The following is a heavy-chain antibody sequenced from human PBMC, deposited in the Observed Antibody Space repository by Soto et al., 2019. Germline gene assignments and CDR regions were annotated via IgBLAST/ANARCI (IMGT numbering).Heavy chain of an antibody. J-gene: IGHJ4*02. CDR2: MNSYDGNR. CDR1: GFTFTSYG. V-gene: IGHV1-18*01. D-gene: IGHD4-17*01. Sequence: GASVKVSCKASGFTFTSYGFSWVRQSPGRALEWLGWMNSYDGNRNYAPKFQDRVTVTTDTSTNTASMELRNLRVDDTAVYYCARGSRAVATVTLIYFWGQGTLVTVSS. CDR3: ARGSRAVATVTLIYF.